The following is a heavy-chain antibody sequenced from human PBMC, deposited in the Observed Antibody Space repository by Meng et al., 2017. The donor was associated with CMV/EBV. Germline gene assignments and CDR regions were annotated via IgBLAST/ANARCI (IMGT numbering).Heavy chain of an antibody. D-gene: IGHD3-16*01. CDR1: GASIKNYN. Sequence: QVQIQESCPGLVXPXXXXXLTCIVSGASIKNYNWNWVPQPAGQGLEWIGLIQVIGHTVYNPSLKSRVTVSLDASKSQFSLTLNSVTAADTATYYCAGSRPGGGACDYWGQGILVTVSS. V-gene: IGHV4-4*07. CDR2: IQVIGHT. CDR3: AGSRPGGGACDY. J-gene: IGHJ4*02.